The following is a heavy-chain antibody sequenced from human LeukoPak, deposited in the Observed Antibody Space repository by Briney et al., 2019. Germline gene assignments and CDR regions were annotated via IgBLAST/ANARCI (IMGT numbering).Heavy chain of an antibody. J-gene: IGHJ4*02. CDR2: IIQDGSAK. CDR1: GFTFSSYR. Sequence: GGSLRLSCVASGFTFSSYRMSWGRQAPGKGLVWVANIIQDGSAKNYVDSVQGRFTISRDNAKNSLYPQMNSLRAEDTAAYYCARVTSYYYNTSGDYYFDYWGQGTLVTVSS. CDR3: ARVTSYYYNTSGDYYFDY. D-gene: IGHD3-22*01. V-gene: IGHV3-7*04.